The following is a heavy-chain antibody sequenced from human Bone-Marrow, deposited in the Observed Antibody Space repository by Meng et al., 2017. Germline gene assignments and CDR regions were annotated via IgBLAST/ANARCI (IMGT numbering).Heavy chain of an antibody. CDR3: ARGQTKIYGDYAFDY. D-gene: IGHD4-17*01. CDR1: GYSISSGYY. CDR2: IYHSGST. V-gene: IGHV4-38-2*01. Sequence: SQTLSLTCAVSGYSISSGYYWGWIRQPPGKGLEWIGSIYHSGSTYYNPSLKSRVTISVDTSKNQFSLKLSSVTAADTAVYYCARGQTKIYGDYAFDYWGQGTLVTVSS. J-gene: IGHJ4*02.